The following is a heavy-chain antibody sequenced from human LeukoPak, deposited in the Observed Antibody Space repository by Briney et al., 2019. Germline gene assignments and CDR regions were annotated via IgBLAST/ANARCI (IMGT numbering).Heavy chain of an antibody. J-gene: IGHJ6*03. D-gene: IGHD3-9*01. Sequence: GASVKVSCKASGYTFTDYYMHWVRQAPGQGLEWMGWINPHSGGTDHAQKFQGRVTMTRDTSISTAYMELSRLRSEDTAVYYCASSFINKLRYFDWPFSYMDVWGKGTTVTVSS. CDR3: ASSFINKLRYFDWPFSYMDV. CDR2: INPHSGGT. V-gene: IGHV1-2*02. CDR1: GYTFTDYY.